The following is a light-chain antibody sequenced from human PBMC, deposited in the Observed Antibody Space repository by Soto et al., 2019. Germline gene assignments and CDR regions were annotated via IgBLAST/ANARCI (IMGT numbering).Light chain of an antibody. CDR3: SSYTSSSTLSYV. CDR2: DVS. Sequence: QSALTQPASVSGSPGQSITISCTGTSSDVGGYNYVSWYQQHPGKAPKLMIYDVSNRPSGVSNRFSGSKSGNPASLTISGLQAEDEADYYCSSYTSSSTLSYVFGTGTKVTVL. V-gene: IGLV2-14*01. J-gene: IGLJ1*01. CDR1: SSDVGGYNY.